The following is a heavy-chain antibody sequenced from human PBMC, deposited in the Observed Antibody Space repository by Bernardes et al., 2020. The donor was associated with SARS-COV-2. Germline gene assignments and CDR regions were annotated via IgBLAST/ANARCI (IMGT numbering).Heavy chain of an antibody. D-gene: IGHD3-10*01. CDR1: GYTFNNHG. J-gene: IGHJ6*02. V-gene: IGHV3-30*18. CDR2: ISYEGSKK. CDR3: AKDGSIFMIRGVTTGGMDV. Sequence: GGSLRLSCAASGYTFNNHGMHWVRQAPGKGLEWVAVISYEGSKKEYADSVKGRFTISRDNSKNMVYLEMNSLGPEDTAVYYCAKDGSIFMIRGVTTGGMDVWGQGTPVTVSS.